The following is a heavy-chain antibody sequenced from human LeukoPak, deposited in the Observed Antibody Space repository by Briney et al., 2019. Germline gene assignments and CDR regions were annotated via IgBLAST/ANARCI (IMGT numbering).Heavy chain of an antibody. CDR1: GYTFTSYG. CDR3: ARGPRIVVVPAASHFDI. J-gene: IGHJ3*02. V-gene: IGHV1-18*01. Sequence: GASVKVSCKASGYTFTSYGIIWVRQAPGQGLEWMGWISAYNGNTNYAQKLQGRVTMTTDTSTSTAYMELRSLRSDDTAVYYCARGPRIVVVPAASHFDIWGQGTMVTVSS. D-gene: IGHD2-2*01. CDR2: ISAYNGNT.